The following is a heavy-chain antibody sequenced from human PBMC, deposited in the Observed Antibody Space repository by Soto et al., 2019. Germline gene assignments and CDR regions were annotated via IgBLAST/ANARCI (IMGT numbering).Heavy chain of an antibody. J-gene: IGHJ1*01. CDR1: GFTFSTYS. CDR2: ISSSSSYI. V-gene: IGHV3-21*01. D-gene: IGHD3-22*01. Sequence: PVGSLRLSCAASGFTFSTYSMNWVRQAPGKGLEWVSSISSSSSYIYYADSVKGRFTISRDNAKNSLYLQMNSLRAEDTAVYYCARAPYYYDSSGYSWGQGTLVTVSS. CDR3: ARAPYYYDSSGYS.